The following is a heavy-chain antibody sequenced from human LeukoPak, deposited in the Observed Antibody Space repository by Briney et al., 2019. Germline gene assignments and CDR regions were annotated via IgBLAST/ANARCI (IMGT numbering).Heavy chain of an antibody. CDR2: ISSGAGSTS. CDR1: GFTFSSYG. D-gene: IGHD3-9*01. V-gene: IGHV3-48*04. Sequence: PGGSLRLSCAASGFTFSSYGMHWVPQAPGKGLEWISYISSGAGSTSKYADSVKGRFTISRDTAQNSLSLQMNSLRVEDTAVYFCARARAAYFALFQHWGQGSLVIVSS. J-gene: IGHJ1*01. CDR3: ARARAAYFALFQH.